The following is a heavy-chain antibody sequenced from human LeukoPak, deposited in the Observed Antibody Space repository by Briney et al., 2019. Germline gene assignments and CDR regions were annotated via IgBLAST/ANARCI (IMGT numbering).Heavy chain of an antibody. Sequence: GGSLRLSCAASGFTFSSYSMSWVRQAPGKGPEWISYLSGSGSTIYYADSVKGRFTISRDNANNSLYLQMNSLRADDTAIYYCARDVTYSYDSSTYSLDYWGQGTLVTVSS. CDR1: GFTFSSYS. CDR3: ARDVTYSYDSSTYSLDY. V-gene: IGHV3-48*01. D-gene: IGHD2/OR15-2a*01. CDR2: LSGSGSTI. J-gene: IGHJ4*02.